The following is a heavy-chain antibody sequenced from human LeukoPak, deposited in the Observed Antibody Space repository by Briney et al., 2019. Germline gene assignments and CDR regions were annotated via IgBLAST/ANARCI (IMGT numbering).Heavy chain of an antibody. CDR2: VNPNSGGT. V-gene: IGHV1-2*02. Sequence: GASVKVSCKASGYTFTDYYMHWVRQAPGQGLEWMGWVNPNSGGTNYAQRFQGRVTMTRDTSISTAYMELSRLRSDDTALYYCARGSIVGVTAAEFDYWGQGTLVTVSS. D-gene: IGHD1-26*01. CDR3: ARGSIVGVTAAEFDY. CDR1: GYTFTDYY. J-gene: IGHJ4*02.